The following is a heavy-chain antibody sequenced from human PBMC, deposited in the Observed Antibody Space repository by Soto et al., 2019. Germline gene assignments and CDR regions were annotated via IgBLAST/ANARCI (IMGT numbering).Heavy chain of an antibody. CDR2: IIPIFGGP. CDR1: GGMFSDYT. Sequence: QVQLVQSGAVVKKPGSSVTVSCKASGGMFSDYTISWVRQAPGQGLEWMGGIIPIFGGPHYAQKFQGRVTITADKPTRAGYLGLRDLTSEDTAVLYWAKKGGGASIDFWRANWFDPWGQGTLVTVSS. CDR3: AKKGGGASIDFWRANWFDP. D-gene: IGHD3-3*01. J-gene: IGHJ5*02. V-gene: IGHV1-69*06.